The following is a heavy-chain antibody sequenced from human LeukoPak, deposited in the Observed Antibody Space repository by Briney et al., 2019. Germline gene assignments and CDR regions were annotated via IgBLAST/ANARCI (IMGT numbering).Heavy chain of an antibody. CDR1: GFAFSSYA. J-gene: IGHJ6*02. D-gene: IGHD2-15*01. Sequence: GGSLRLSCAASGFAFSSYAMHWVRQAPGKGLEWVAVMSYDGSNKYYADSVKGRFTISRDNSKNTLYLQMNSLRAEDTAVYYCARDRLKLVVVVAATYYYYYGMDVWGQGTTVTVSS. V-gene: IGHV3-30-3*01. CDR2: MSYDGSNK. CDR3: ARDRLKLVVVVAATYYYYYGMDV.